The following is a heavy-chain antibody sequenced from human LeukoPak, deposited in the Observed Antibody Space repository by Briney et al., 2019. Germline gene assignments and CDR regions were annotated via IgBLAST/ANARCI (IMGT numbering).Heavy chain of an antibody. J-gene: IGHJ6*03. CDR2: MNPNSGNT. CDR3: AIDARIAAAYQPVGEDYMDV. CDR1: GYTFTCYD. Sequence: ASVKVSCKASGYTFTCYDINWVRQATGQGLEWMGWMNPNSGNTGYAQKFQGRVTMTSNTSISTAYMELSSLRSEDTAVYYCAIDARIAAAYQPVGEDYMDVWGKGTTVTVSS. V-gene: IGHV1-8*01. D-gene: IGHD6-13*01.